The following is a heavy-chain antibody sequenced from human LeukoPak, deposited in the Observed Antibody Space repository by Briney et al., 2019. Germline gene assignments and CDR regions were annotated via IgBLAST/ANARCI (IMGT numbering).Heavy chain of an antibody. CDR1: GFTFSTYN. CDR2: ISSSSGYI. Sequence: GGSLRLSCAASGFTFSTYNMNWVRQAPGKGLEWVSSISSSSGYIYYADSVKGRFTISRDNARNSLYLQVNSLRAEDTAVYYCARDVGTNYFDYWGQGTLVTVSS. J-gene: IGHJ4*02. CDR3: ARDVGTNYFDY. V-gene: IGHV3-21*01. D-gene: IGHD1-26*01.